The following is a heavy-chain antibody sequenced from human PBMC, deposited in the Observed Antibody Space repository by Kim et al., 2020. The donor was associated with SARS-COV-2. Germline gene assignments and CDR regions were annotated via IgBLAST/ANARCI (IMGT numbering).Heavy chain of an antibody. Sequence: SQTLPLTCAISGDSVSSNSVAWNWVRQSPSRGLEWLGRTYYRSNWYNDYAVSVKGRISINPDTSQNQFSLHLNSMTPEYTAVYYCARGSNSAFGIWGQGTVVTVAS. CDR2: TYYRSNWYN. CDR3: ARGSNSAFGI. CDR1: GDSVSSNSVA. D-gene: IGHD4-4*01. J-gene: IGHJ3*02. V-gene: IGHV6-1*01.